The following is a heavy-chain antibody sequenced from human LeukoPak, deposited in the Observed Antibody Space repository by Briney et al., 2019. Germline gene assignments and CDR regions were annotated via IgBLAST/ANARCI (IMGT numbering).Heavy chain of an antibody. V-gene: IGHV3-49*04. Sequence: PGGSLRLPCTASGFTFGDYAMNWVRQAPGKGLEWVGLIRSKDYGGTTEYAASVRGRFTISRDDSKNVAYVQMNSLKTEDTAVYYCTTDLPTLGSGEMDYWGQGTLVTVSS. CDR2: IRSKDYGGTT. J-gene: IGHJ4*02. CDR1: GFTFGDYA. D-gene: IGHD3-16*01. CDR3: TTDLPTLGSGEMDY.